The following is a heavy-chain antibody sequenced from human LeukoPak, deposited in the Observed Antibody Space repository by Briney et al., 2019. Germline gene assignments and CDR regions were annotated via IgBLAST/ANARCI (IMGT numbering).Heavy chain of an antibody. V-gene: IGHV4-31*03. Sequence: PSQTLSLTCTVSGGSISSGGYYWSWIRQHPGKGLEWIGYIYYSGSTYYNPSLKSRVTISVDTSKNQFSLKLSSVTAADTAVYYCARGARRARGLSAAAPIARQTRKNYDYYGMDVWGQGTTVTVS. CDR2: IYYSGST. J-gene: IGHJ6*02. D-gene: IGHD6-13*01. CDR1: GGSISSGGYY. CDR3: ARGARRARGLSAAAPIARQTRKNYDYYGMDV.